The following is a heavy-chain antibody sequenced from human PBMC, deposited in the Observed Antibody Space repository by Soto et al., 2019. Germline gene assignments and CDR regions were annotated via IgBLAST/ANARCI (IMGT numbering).Heavy chain of an antibody. CDR1: GLTFSSYW. CDR2: IKKDGSEK. CDR3: VRDHAVAASDY. Sequence: GESLKISCPVSGLTFSSYWMRLVRQGSGKGLEWVANIKKDGSEKYYVDSVKGRFTISRDNAKNSLYLQMNSLRAEDTAVYYCVRDHAVAASDYWGQGDLVTVSS. V-gene: IGHV3-7*01. J-gene: IGHJ4*02. D-gene: IGHD6-13*01.